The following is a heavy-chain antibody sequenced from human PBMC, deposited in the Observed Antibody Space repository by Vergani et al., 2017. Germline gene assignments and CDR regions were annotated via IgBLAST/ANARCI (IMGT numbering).Heavy chain of an antibody. D-gene: IGHD6-13*01. CDR1: GFTFSDYY. Sequence: QVQLVESGGGLVKPGGSLRLSCAASGFTFSDYYMSWIRQAPGKGLEWVSYISSSSSYIYYADSVKGRFTISRDNAKNSLYLQMNSLRAEDTAVYYCARGRRLWTIAAAGIDYWGQGTLVTVSS. CDR2: ISSSSSYI. V-gene: IGHV3-11*06. CDR3: ARGRRLWTIAAAGIDY. J-gene: IGHJ4*02.